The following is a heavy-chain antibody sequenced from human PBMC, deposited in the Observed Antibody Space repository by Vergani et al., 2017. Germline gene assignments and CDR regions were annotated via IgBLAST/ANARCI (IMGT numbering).Heavy chain of an antibody. Sequence: QVQLVQSGAEVKKPGASVKVSCKASGYIFTGYYMYWVRQAPGQRLEWMGWINAGNGNTKYSQKFQGRVTITRDTSASTAYMELSSLRSEDTAVYYCAREGLGYCSSTSCYGGNYYYYGMDVWGQGTTVTVSS. J-gene: IGHJ6*02. D-gene: IGHD2-2*01. CDR1: GYIFTGYY. CDR2: INAGNGNT. V-gene: IGHV1-3*01. CDR3: AREGLGYCSSTSCYGGNYYYYGMDV.